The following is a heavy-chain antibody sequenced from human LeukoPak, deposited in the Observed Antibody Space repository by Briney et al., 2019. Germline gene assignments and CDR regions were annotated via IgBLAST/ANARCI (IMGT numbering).Heavy chain of an antibody. CDR2: IYYSGST. CDR3: ARGRKLDTYYYYYYMDV. Sequence: SETLSLTCTVSGGSITTYYWAWIRQPPGKGLEWIGYIYYSGSTNYNPSLKSRVTISVDTSKNQFSLKLSSVTAADTAVYYCARGRKLDTYYYYYYMDVWGKGTTVTVSS. D-gene: IGHD6-6*01. CDR1: GGSITTYY. J-gene: IGHJ6*03. V-gene: IGHV4-59*01.